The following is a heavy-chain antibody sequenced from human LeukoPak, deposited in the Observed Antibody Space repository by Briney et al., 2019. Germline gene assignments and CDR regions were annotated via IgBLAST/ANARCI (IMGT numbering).Heavy chain of an antibody. D-gene: IGHD2-2*01. CDR1: GGSFSGYY. CDR2: INHSGST. CDR3: ARGRRYCSSTSCLKPRNYFDY. Sequence: SETLSLTCAVYGGSFSGYYWSWIRQPPGKGLEWIGEINHSGSTNYNPSLKSRVTISVDTSKNQFSLKLSSVTAADTAVYYCARGRRYCSSTSCLKPRNYFDYWGQGTLVTVSS. V-gene: IGHV4-34*01. J-gene: IGHJ4*02.